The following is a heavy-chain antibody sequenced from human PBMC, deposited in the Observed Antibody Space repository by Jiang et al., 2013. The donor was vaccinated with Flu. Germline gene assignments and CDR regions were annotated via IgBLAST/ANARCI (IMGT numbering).Heavy chain of an antibody. J-gene: IGHJ4*02. CDR1: GYTFTRYI. CDR2: INAGNGNT. V-gene: IGHV1-3*01. Sequence: SGAEVKKPGASVKVSCKASGYTFTRYIIHWVRQAPGQRLEWMGWINAGNGNTKYSQKFQGRVTITRDTSASAAYMELSGLRSEDTAVYFCARDLIGPFDYWGQGTLVTVSS. CDR3: ARDLIGPFDY.